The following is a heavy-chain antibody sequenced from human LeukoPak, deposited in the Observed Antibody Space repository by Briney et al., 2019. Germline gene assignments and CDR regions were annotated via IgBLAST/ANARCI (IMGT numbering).Heavy chain of an antibody. V-gene: IGHV4-61*02. J-gene: IGHJ4*02. Sequence: SQTLSLTCTASGGSISSDSYFWSWIRQPAGKGLEWIGRIYTSGSTNYNPSLKSRVTISLDTSKNQFSLNLSSVTAADTAVYYCAVGPPFEYWGQGTLVTVSS. D-gene: IGHD1-26*01. CDR3: AVGPPFEY. CDR1: GGSISSDSYF. CDR2: IYTSGST.